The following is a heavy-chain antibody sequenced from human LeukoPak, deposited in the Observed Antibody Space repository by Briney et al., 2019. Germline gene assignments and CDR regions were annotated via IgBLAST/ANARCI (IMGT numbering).Heavy chain of an antibody. CDR3: ARAGGLRYFDWLLPYYFDY. V-gene: IGHV4-34*01. CDR1: GGSFSGYH. J-gene: IGHJ4*02. Sequence: SESLSLTCAVYGGSFSGYHWSWIRQPPGKGLEWIGEINHSGSTNYNPSLKSRVTISVDTSKNQFSLKLSSVTAADTAVYYCARAGGLRYFDWLLPYYFDYWGQGTLVTVSS. CDR2: INHSGST. D-gene: IGHD3-9*01.